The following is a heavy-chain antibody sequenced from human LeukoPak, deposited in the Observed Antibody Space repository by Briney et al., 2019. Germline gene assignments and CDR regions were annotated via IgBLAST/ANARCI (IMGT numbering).Heavy chain of an antibody. CDR1: GFTFSGYW. V-gene: IGHV3-11*01. D-gene: IGHD3-16*02. J-gene: IGHJ3*02. Sequence: GGSLRLSCAGSGFTFSGYWMHWVRQAPGKGLEWVSYISSSGSTIYYADSVKGRFTISRDNAKNSLYLQMNSLRAEDTAVYYCARAIYDYVWGSYRLDAFDIWGQGTMVTVSS. CDR3: ARAIYDYVWGSYRLDAFDI. CDR2: ISSSGSTI.